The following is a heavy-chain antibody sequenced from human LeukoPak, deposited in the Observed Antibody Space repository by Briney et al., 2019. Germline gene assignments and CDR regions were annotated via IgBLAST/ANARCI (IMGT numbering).Heavy chain of an antibody. CDR1: GGSISSSSYY. D-gene: IGHD2-2*02. CDR2: IYYSGST. Sequence: SETLSLTCTVSGGSISSSSYYWGWIRQPPGKGLEWIGSIYYSGSTYYNPSLKSRVTISVDTSKNQFSLKLSSVTAADTAVYYCARTYCSSTSCYTGKYYFDYWGQGTLVTASS. CDR3: ARTYCSSTSCYTGKYYFDY. J-gene: IGHJ4*02. V-gene: IGHV4-39*01.